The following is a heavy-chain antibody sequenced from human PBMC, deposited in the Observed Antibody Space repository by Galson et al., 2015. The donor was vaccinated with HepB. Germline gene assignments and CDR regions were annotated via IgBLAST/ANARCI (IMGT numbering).Heavy chain of an antibody. D-gene: IGHD3-16*02. V-gene: IGHV6-1*01. Sequence: CAISGDSVSSNSAAWNWIRQSPSRGLEWLGRTYYRSKWYNDYAVSVKSRITINPGTSKNQFSLQLNSVTPEDTAVYYCAREPYYDYVWGSYRYLDYWGQGTLVTVSS. CDR2: TYYRSKWYN. CDR1: GDSVSSNSAA. CDR3: AREPYYDYVWGSYRYLDY. J-gene: IGHJ4*02.